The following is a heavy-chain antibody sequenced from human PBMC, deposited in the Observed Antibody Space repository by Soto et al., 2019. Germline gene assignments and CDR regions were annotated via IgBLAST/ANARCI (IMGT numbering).Heavy chain of an antibody. CDR3: ARGAGYYYGMDV. J-gene: IGHJ6*02. V-gene: IGHV4-30-2*01. CDR1: GGSIISGGYS. Sequence: SETLSLTCAFSGGSIISGGYSWSWIRQPPGKGLEWIGYIYHSGSTYYNPSLKSRVTISVDRSKNQFSLKLSSVTAADTAVYYCARGAGYYYGMDVWGQGTTVTVSS. CDR2: IYHSGST.